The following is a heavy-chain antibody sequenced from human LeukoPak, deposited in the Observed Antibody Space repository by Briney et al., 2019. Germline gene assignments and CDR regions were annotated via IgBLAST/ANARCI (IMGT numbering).Heavy chain of an antibody. V-gene: IGHV1-2*02. CDR2: INVNTGYT. D-gene: IGHD3-22*01. CDR3: ASDEFSDSRGYYAAPLDH. CDR1: GYAFTDYY. Sequence: ASVEVSCKASGYAFTDYYIHWVRQAPGQGLEWMGWINVNTGYTKSAQKFKGRVTMTRDTSITTGYMELSRLKSDDTAVYYCASDEFSDSRGYYAAPLDHWGQGTLVSVSS. J-gene: IGHJ4*02.